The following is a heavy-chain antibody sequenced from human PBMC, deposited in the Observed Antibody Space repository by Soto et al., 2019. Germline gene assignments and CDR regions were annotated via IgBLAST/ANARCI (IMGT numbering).Heavy chain of an antibody. CDR1: GFSFSDFA. J-gene: IGHJ4*02. CDR2: ISSTTNYI. CDR3: ARESEDLTSNFDY. Sequence: EVQLLDSGGGLVQPGGSLRLSCAASGFSFSDFAMCWVRQAPGKGLEWVSSISSTTNYIYYGDSMKGRFTISRDNAKNSLYLEMNSLRAEDTAVYYCARESEDLTSNFDYWGQGTLVTVSS. V-gene: IGHV3-21*06.